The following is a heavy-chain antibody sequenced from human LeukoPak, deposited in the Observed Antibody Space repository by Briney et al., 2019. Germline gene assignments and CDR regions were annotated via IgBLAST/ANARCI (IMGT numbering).Heavy chain of an antibody. J-gene: IGHJ4*02. V-gene: IGHV4-30-4*01. D-gene: IGHD5-18*01. Sequence: SETLSLTCTVSGGSISSGDYYWSWIRQPPGKGLEWIEYIYYSGSTYYNPSLKSRVTISVDTSKNQFSLKLSSVTAADTAVYYCAREVDSYGRAIDYWGQGTLVTVSS. CDR1: GGSISSGDYY. CDR3: AREVDSYGRAIDY. CDR2: IYYSGST.